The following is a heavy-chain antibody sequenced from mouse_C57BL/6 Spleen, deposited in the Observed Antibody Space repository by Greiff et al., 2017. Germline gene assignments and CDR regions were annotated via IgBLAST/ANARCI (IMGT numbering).Heavy chain of an antibody. V-gene: IGHV6-6*01. CDR2: IRNKANNHET. D-gene: IGHD3-1*01. J-gene: IGHJ2*01. CDR1: GFPFSDAW. Sequence: EVKLMESGGGLVQPGGSMKLSCAASGFPFSDAWMDWVRQSPEKGLEWVAEIRNKANNHETSYAESGKGRFTISRDAAKSSVYLQMNSLRAEDTGIYSYTSRGPDLAYWGQGTTLTVSS. CDR3: TSRGPDLAY.